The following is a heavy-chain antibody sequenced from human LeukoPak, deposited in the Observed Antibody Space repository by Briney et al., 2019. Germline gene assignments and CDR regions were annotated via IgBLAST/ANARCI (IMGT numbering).Heavy chain of an antibody. Sequence: GSLRLSCAASGFTFSSYAMSWVRQPPGKGLEWIGEIYHGGSTNYNPSLKSRVTISVDKSKNQFSLKLSSVTAADTAVYYCARVRGYGRDYYYYYMDVWGKGTTVTVSS. CDR1: GFTFSSYAM. CDR3: ARVRGYGRDYYYYYMDV. V-gene: IGHV4-4*02. CDR2: IYHGGST. J-gene: IGHJ6*03. D-gene: IGHD5-18*01.